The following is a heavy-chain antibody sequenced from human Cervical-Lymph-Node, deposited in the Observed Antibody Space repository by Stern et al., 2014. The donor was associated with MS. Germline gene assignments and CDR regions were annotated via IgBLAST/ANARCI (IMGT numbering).Heavy chain of an antibody. D-gene: IGHD3-10*01. CDR3: ARAPPALSGQYYGGFDF. J-gene: IGHJ4*02. CDR2: ISDTSGAI. V-gene: IGHV3-9*01. Sequence: EVKLVESGGALVQPGRPLRLSCAGSGFNFGDYAMHWVRRAPGKGLEWVSSISDTSGAIGYAPSVKGRFTISRDNAASSLYLDMKSLRADDTAFYYCARAPPALSGQYYGGFDFWGQGTLVTVSS. CDR1: GFNFGDYA.